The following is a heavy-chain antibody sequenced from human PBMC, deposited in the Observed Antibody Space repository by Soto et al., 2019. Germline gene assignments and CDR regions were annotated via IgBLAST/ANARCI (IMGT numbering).Heavy chain of an antibody. CDR1: GFTFSNAW. J-gene: IGHJ5*01. CDR3: AASGYDKFVDS. Sequence: EVQLVESGGGLVKPGGSLRLSCAASGFTFSNAWMSWVRQAPGKGLEWVGRIKSKSNYYATTYAASVKGRFTVSRDDSKNTAYLQMNNLKSEDTAVYYCAASGYDKFVDSWGQGILVTVSS. CDR2: IKSKSNYYAT. D-gene: IGHD5-12*01. V-gene: IGHV3-15*01.